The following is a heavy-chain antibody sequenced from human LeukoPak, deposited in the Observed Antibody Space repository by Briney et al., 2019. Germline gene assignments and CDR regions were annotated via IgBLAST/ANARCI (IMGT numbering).Heavy chain of an antibody. CDR3: AREEFPVARFDY. CDR2: IIPNFGTA. D-gene: IGHD2-15*01. Sequence: WASVKVSCKASGGTFSSYAISWVRQAPGQGLEWMGGIIPNFGTANYAQKFQGRVTITADESTSTAYMELSSLRSEDTAVYYCAREEFPVARFDYWGQGTLVTVSS. CDR1: GGTFSSYA. J-gene: IGHJ4*02. V-gene: IGHV1-69*13.